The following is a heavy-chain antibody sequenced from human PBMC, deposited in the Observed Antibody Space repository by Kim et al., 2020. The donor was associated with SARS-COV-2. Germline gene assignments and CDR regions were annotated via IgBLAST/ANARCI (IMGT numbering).Heavy chain of an antibody. CDR3: ATAFCLAPISGRSSYYYYGMDV. CDR2: FDPEDGET. V-gene: IGHV1-24*01. J-gene: IGHJ6*02. D-gene: IGHD3-9*01. CDR1: GYTLTELS. Sequence: ASVKVSCKVSGYTLTELSMHWVRQAPGKGLEWMGGFDPEDGETIYAQKFQGRVTMTEDTSTDTAYMELSSLRSEETAVDYCATAFCLAPISGRSSYYYYGMDVWGQGTTVTVSS.